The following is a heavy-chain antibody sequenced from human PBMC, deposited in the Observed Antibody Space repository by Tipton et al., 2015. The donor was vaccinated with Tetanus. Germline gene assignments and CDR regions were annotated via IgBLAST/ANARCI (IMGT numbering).Heavy chain of an antibody. V-gene: IGHV1-18*01. CDR3: ARASGYSYGPRNYFDY. CDR1: GYTFMSYG. Sequence: QSGAEVKEPGASANVSCKTSGYTFMSYGISWVRQAPGQGLEWMGWISPYNGYTKYAEKFQDRITVTKDSSTSTVYMELRTLRSDDTAVYYCARASGYSYGPRNYFDYWGQGTLVTVSS. CDR2: ISPYNGYT. J-gene: IGHJ4*02. D-gene: IGHD5-18*01.